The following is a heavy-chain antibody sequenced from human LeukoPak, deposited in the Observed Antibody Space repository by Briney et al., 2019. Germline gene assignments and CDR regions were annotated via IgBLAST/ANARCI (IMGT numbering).Heavy chain of an antibody. Sequence: GGSLRLSCAASGFTFSSYAMHWVRQAPGKGLEWVAVISYDGSNKYYADSVKGRFSISRDDSKNTVYLQMNSLRAEDTALYYCARDRGKDYFGDWGQGTQVTVSS. J-gene: IGHJ4*02. CDR1: GFTFSSYA. CDR3: ARDRGKDYFGD. CDR2: ISYDGSNK. D-gene: IGHD4-23*01. V-gene: IGHV3-30-3*01.